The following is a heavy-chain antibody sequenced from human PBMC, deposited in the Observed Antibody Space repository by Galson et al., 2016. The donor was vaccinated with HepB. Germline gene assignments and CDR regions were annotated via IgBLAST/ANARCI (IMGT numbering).Heavy chain of an antibody. D-gene: IGHD3-10*01. CDR3: VRGSSHVRPDF. CDR2: ISAYNGDI. Sequence: SVKVSCKASGYTFSNYGFTWVRQAPGQGLEWMGWISAYNGDINYAQRLQGRLTMTTDTSTTTAYMEIRSLTSDDTAVYYCVRGSSHVRPDFWGQGTLVTVSS. CDR1: GYTFSNYG. V-gene: IGHV1-18*01. J-gene: IGHJ4*02.